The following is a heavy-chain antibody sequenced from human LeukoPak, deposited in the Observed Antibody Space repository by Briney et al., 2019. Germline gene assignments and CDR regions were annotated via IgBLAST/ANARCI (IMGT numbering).Heavy chain of an antibody. V-gene: IGHV4-61*08. CDR3: AGEAAGGIDYFDY. CDR2: IYYSGST. D-gene: IGHD6-13*01. Sequence: SQTLSLTCTVSGGSISSGGYYWSWIRQPPGKGLEWIGYIYYSGSTNYNPSLKSRVTISVDTSKNQFSLKLSSVTAADTAVYYCAGEAAGGIDYFDYWGQGTLVTVSS. CDR1: GGSISSGGYY. J-gene: IGHJ4*02.